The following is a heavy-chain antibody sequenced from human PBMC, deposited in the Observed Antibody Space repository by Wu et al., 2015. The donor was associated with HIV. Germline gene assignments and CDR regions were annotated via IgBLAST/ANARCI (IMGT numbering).Heavy chain of an antibody. CDR3: ARGYCSGGTCHGFQL. CDR1: GGSFSGYY. CDR2: INHSESA. J-gene: IGHJ5*02. Sequence: QVQLQQWGAGLLKPSETLSLKCAVYGGSFSGYYWSWIRQFSGKGLEWLGEINHSESATYNPSLKSRVTISGDTSKKQFFLNLKSVTAADTAVYFCARGYCSGGTCHGFQLWGQGTLVIVSS. V-gene: IGHV4-34*02. D-gene: IGHD2-15*01.